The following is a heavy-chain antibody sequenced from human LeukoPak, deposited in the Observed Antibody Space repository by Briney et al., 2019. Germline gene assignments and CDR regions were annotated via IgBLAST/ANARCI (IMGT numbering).Heavy chain of an antibody. V-gene: IGHV3-74*01. Sequence: PGGSLRLSCAASGFTFSSYWMHWVRQAPGKGLVWVSRINSDGSSISYADSVKGRFTISRDNAKNTLYLQMNSLRAEDTAVYYCARDSVVVAATRLDPFDYWGQGTLVTVSS. D-gene: IGHD2-15*01. CDR2: INSDGSSI. CDR3: ARDSVVVAATRLDPFDY. J-gene: IGHJ4*02. CDR1: GFTFSSYW.